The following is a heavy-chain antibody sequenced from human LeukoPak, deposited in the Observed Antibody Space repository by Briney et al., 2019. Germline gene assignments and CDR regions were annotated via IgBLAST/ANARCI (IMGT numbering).Heavy chain of an antibody. Sequence: SETLSLTCTVSGYFISSGYHWGWIRQPPGEGLEWIGSIHRSGSTYYNPSLKSRVTISVDTSKNQFSLKLSSVAAADTAVYYCARVDWVHDYWGQGTLVTVSS. D-gene: IGHD3-9*01. CDR3: ARVDWVHDY. CDR1: GYFISSGYH. CDR2: IHRSGST. V-gene: IGHV4-38-2*02. J-gene: IGHJ4*02.